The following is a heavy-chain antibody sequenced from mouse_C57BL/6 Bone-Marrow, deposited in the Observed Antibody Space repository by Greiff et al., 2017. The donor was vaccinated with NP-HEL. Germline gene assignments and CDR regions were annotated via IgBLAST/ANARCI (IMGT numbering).Heavy chain of an antibody. Sequence: EVKLMESGGGLVKPGGSLKLSCAASGFTFSDYGMHWVRQAPEKGLEWVAYISSGSSTIYYADTVKGRFTISRDNAKNTLFLQMTSLRSEDTAIYYCARGWLPAMDYWGQGTSVTVSS. CDR1: GFTFSDYG. CDR3: ARGWLPAMDY. D-gene: IGHD2-3*01. V-gene: IGHV5-17*01. J-gene: IGHJ4*01. CDR2: ISSGSSTI.